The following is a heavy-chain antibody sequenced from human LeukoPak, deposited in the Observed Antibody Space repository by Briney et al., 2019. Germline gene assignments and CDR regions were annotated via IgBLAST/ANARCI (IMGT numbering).Heavy chain of an antibody. Sequence: SETLSLTCAVYGGSFSGYYWSWIRQPPGKGLEWIGEINHSGSTNYNPSLKSRVTISVDTSKNQFSLKLSSVTAADTAVYYCARDGRFPPEVLPRYFDSWGQGTLVTVSS. CDR2: INHSGST. CDR3: ARDGRFPPEVLPRYFDS. D-gene: IGHD1-14*01. CDR1: GGSFSGYY. J-gene: IGHJ4*02. V-gene: IGHV4-34*01.